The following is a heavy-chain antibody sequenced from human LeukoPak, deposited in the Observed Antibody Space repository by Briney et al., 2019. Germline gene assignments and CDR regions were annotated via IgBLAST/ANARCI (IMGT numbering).Heavy chain of an antibody. CDR3: ARAGIVGATIFDY. Sequence: SETLSLTCTASGGSVSSGSYHWSWIRQPPGKGLEWIGYIYYSGSTNYNPSLKSRVTISVDTSKNQFSLKLSSVTAADTAVYYCARAGIVGATIFDYWGQGTLVTVSS. CDR1: GGSVSSGSYH. CDR2: IYYSGST. D-gene: IGHD1-26*01. J-gene: IGHJ4*02. V-gene: IGHV4-61*01.